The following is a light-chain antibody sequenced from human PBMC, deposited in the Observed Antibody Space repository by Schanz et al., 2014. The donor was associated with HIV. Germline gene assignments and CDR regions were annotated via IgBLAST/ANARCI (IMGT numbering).Light chain of an antibody. CDR3: QQYGSSPYT. Sequence: EIVMTQSPATLSVSPGERATLSCRASQSVSSNLAWYQQKPGQAPRLLIYGASTRATDVPDRFSGSGSGTDFTLVISRLEPEDFAVYFCQQYGSSPYTFGQGTKLEIK. V-gene: IGKV3D-15*01. CDR2: GAS. J-gene: IGKJ2*01. CDR1: QSVSSN.